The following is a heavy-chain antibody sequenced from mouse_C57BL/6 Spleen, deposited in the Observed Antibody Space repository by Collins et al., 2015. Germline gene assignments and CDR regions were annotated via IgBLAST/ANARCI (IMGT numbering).Heavy chain of an antibody. CDR1: GYTFRTYG. CDR2: INTYSGVP. D-gene: IGHD1-1*01. J-gene: IGHJ4*01. Sequence: QIQLVQSGPELKKPGETVKISCKASGYTFRTYGMSWVKQAPGKGLKWMGWINTYSGVPTYADDFKRRFAFSLETSVSTAYLQINNLNHEDTATYFCARDYGSSPFAMDYWGQGTSVTVSS. V-gene: IGHV9-3*01. CDR3: ARDYGSSPFAMDY.